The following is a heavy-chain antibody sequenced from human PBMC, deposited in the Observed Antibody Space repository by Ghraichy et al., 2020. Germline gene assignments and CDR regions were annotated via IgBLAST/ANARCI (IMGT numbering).Heavy chain of an antibody. CDR1: GGSISSSSYY. V-gene: IGHV4-39*07. CDR3: AREGSGSYYACFDY. Sequence: SETLSLTCTVSGGSISSSSYYWGWIRQPPGKGLEWIGSIYYSGSTYYNPSLKSRVTISVDTSKNQFSLKLSSVTAADTAVYYCAREGSGSYYACFDYWGQGTLVTVSS. J-gene: IGHJ4*02. CDR2: IYYSGST. D-gene: IGHD1-26*01.